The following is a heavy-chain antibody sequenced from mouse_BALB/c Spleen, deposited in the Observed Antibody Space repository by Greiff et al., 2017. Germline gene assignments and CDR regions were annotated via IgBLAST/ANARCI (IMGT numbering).Heavy chain of an antibody. V-gene: IGHV2-2-2*01. CDR1: GFSLTSYG. CDR3: VRNRDYYGNPYAMDY. J-gene: IGHJ4*01. CDR2: IWSGGST. D-gene: IGHD2-1*01. Sequence: QVQLKESGPGLVQPSQSLSITCTVSGFSLTSYGVHWVRQSPGKGLEWLGVIWSGGSTDYNAAFISRLSISKDNSKSQVFFKMNSLQADDTAIYYCVRNRDYYGNPYAMDYWGQGTSVTVSS.